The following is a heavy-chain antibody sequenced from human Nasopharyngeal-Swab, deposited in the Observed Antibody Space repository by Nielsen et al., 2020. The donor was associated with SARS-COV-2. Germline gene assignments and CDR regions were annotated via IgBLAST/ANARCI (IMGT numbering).Heavy chain of an antibody. CDR1: GYTLTVLP. CDR2: VVPEDGEP. Sequence: ASVKVSCKVSGYTLTVLPIHWVRHAPGKGLEWMGPVVPEDGEPIYAQNFQGRVTMTEDTSTYTAYLELSSLRSEDTAVYYCASEGSGVFGVVIYAFDIWGPGTLVTVSS. D-gene: IGHD3-3*01. CDR3: ASEGSGVFGVVIYAFDI. J-gene: IGHJ3*02. V-gene: IGHV1-24*01.